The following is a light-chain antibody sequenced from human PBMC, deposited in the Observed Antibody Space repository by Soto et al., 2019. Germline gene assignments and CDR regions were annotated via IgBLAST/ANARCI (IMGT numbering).Light chain of an antibody. CDR1: QSVSSY. V-gene: IGKV3-11*01. Sequence: EVVMTQSQATLSVSQGERATLSCRASQSVSSYLAWYQQKPGQAPRLLIYDASNRATGIPARFSGSGSGTDFTLTISSLEPEDFAVYYCPQRSNWPRVTFGRGTRLE. CDR3: PQRSNWPRVT. CDR2: DAS. J-gene: IGKJ5*01.